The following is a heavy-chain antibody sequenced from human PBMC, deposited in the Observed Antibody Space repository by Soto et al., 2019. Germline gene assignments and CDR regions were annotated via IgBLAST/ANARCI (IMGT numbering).Heavy chain of an antibody. CDR2: ISYDGRNK. Sequence: GGSLRLSCAASGFTFSSYGMHWVRQAPGKGLEWVAVISYDGRNKHYADSVRGRFTVSRDNSKNTLYLQMNSLRAEDTAVYHCAKDRFAQELVCPPDYWGQGTLVTVSS. D-gene: IGHD6-13*01. CDR1: GFTFSSYG. J-gene: IGHJ4*02. CDR3: AKDRFAQELVCPPDY. V-gene: IGHV3-30*18.